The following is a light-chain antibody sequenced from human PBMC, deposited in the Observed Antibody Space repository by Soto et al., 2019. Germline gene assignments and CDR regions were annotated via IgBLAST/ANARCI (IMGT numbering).Light chain of an antibody. V-gene: IGLV2-23*01. CDR2: EGN. Sequence: QSALTQPASVSGSPGQSITISCTGTSNDVGRYYLVSWYQQDPGKAPKLMIYEGNKRPSGVSNRFSGSQSGNTASLTISGLQAEDEADYYCCSYAGTSSYVFGTGTKLTVL. J-gene: IGLJ1*01. CDR1: SNDVGRYYL. CDR3: CSYAGTSSYV.